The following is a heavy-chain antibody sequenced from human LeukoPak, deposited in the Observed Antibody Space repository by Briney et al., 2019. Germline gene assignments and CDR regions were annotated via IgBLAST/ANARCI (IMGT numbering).Heavy chain of an antibody. J-gene: IGHJ5*02. CDR1: GFTFSSYG. CDR2: ISYDGSNK. CDR3: ARDRVGTFDP. Sequence: GGSLRLSCAASGFTFSSYGMHWVRQAPGKGLEWVAVISYDGSNKYYAASVKGRFTISRDNSKNTLYLQMNSLRAEDTAVYYCARDRVGTFDPWGQGTLVTVSS. D-gene: IGHD2-2*01. V-gene: IGHV3-30*03.